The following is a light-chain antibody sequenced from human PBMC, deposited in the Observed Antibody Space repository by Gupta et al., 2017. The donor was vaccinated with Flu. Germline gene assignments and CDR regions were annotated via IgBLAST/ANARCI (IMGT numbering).Light chain of an antibody. CDR2: TND. V-gene: IGLV1-47*01. Sequence: QSVLTQPPSASGTPGQRITISCSGSSSNIGSNYLYWYQHVPGTAPILLIYTNDQRPSGIPDRFSGSKSGTSGSLAISGLRSEDEATYFCAARDDNREGWVFGGGTKLTVL. J-gene: IGLJ3*02. CDR1: SSNIGSNY. CDR3: AARDDNREGWV.